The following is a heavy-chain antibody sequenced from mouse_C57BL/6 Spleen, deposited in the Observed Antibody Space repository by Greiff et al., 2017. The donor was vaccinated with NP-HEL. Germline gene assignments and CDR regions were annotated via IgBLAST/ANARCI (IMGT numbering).Heavy chain of an antibody. CDR2: IYPGDGDT. D-gene: IGHD1-1*01. CDR3: ASITTVVADWYFDV. J-gene: IGHJ1*03. CDR1: GYAFSSSW. Sequence: VQLQESGPELVKPGASVKISCKASGYAFSSSWMNWVKQRPGKGLEWIGRIYPGDGDTNYNGKFKGKATLTADKSSSTAYMQLSSLTSEDSAVYFCASITTVVADWYFDVWGTGTTVTVSS. V-gene: IGHV1-82*01.